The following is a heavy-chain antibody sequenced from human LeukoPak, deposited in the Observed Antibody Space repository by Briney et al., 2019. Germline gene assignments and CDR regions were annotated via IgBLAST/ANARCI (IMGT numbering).Heavy chain of an antibody. J-gene: IGHJ5*02. Sequence: PSETLSLTCAVYGGSFSGYYWSWIRQPPGKGLEWIGEINHSGSTNYNPSLKSRATISVDTSKNQFSLKLSSVTAADTAVYYCAREKLLWFGLDPWGQGTLVTVSS. CDR3: AREKLLWFGLDP. D-gene: IGHD3-10*01. CDR1: GGSFSGYY. CDR2: INHSGST. V-gene: IGHV4-34*01.